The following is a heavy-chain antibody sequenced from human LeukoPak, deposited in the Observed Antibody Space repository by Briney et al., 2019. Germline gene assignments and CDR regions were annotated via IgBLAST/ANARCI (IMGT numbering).Heavy chain of an antibody. J-gene: IGHJ1*01. V-gene: IGHV3-23*01. Sequence: GGSLRLSCAASGFTFSSYAMSWVRQAPGKGLEWVSAISGSGGSTYYADSVKGRFTISRDNSKNTLYLQMNSLRAEDTAVYYCAKTRNGYTTEYLHHWGQGTLVTVSS. CDR2: ISGSGGST. CDR1: GFTFSSYA. CDR3: AKTRNGYTTEYLHH. D-gene: IGHD5-24*01.